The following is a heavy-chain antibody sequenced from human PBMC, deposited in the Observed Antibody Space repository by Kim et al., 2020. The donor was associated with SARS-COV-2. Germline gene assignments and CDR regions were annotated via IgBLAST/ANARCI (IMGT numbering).Heavy chain of an antibody. J-gene: IGHJ6*02. V-gene: IGHV4-59*08. Sequence: NTHYHPSLKSRVTISLDTSKTQFSLKLSSVTTADTAVYYCARLPYYYAMDVWGQGTTVTVSS. CDR3: ARLPYYYAMDV. CDR2: NT. D-gene: IGHD3-10*01.